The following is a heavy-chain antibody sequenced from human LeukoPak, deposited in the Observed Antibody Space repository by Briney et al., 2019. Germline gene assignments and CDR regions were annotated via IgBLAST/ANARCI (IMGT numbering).Heavy chain of an antibody. J-gene: IGHJ4*02. Sequence: GGSLRLSCAASGFAFSSYAMSWVRQAPGKGLEWVSAISGSGGRTYSADSVKGRFTISRDNSMDTLYLQMNSLRADDTAVYYCAKGARWELPLDYWGQGTLVTVSS. CDR2: ISGSGGRT. D-gene: IGHD1-26*01. V-gene: IGHV3-23*01. CDR3: AKGARWELPLDY. CDR1: GFAFSSYA.